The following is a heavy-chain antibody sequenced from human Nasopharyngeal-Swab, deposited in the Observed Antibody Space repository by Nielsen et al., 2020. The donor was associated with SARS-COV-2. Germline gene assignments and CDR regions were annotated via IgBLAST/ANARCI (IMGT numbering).Heavy chain of an antibody. Sequence: GESLKISCAASGFTFSSYGMHWVRQAPGKGLEWVAVIWYDGSNKYYADSVKGRFTISRDNSKNTLYLQMNSLRAEDTAMYYCARGNRPVAFDIWGQGTMVTVSS. D-gene: IGHD2/OR15-2a*01. J-gene: IGHJ3*02. CDR3: ARGNRPVAFDI. CDR1: GFTFSSYG. CDR2: IWYDGSNK. V-gene: IGHV3-33*01.